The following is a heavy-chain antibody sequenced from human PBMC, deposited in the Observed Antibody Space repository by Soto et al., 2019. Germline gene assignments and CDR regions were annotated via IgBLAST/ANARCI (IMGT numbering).Heavy chain of an antibody. D-gene: IGHD2-15*01. CDR1: GFTFDDYA. CDR2: ISWNSGSI. J-gene: IGHJ4*02. Sequence: EVQLVEAWGGLVQPGRSLRLSCAASGFTFDDYAMHWVRQAPGKGLEWVSGISWNSGSIGYADSVKGRFTISRDNAKNSLCLQMNRLRAEDTALYYCAKDMRGVGVVVAATPDFWGQGTLVTVSS. CDR3: AKDMRGVGVVVAATPDF. V-gene: IGHV3-9*01.